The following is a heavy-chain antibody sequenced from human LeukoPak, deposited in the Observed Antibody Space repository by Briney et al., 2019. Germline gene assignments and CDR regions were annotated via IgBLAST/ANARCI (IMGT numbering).Heavy chain of an antibody. Sequence: PGGSLRLSCGVSGFIFSTYGMHWVRQAPGKGLEWVAFISYDGSDKYYADSVKGRFTISRDNAEKTLNLQMESLRVDDTAVYYCVRGRGSYWYDLGPAFNMWGQGTMVTVSS. CDR3: VRGRGSYWYDLGPAFNM. CDR1: GFIFSTYG. V-gene: IGHV3-30*03. J-gene: IGHJ3*02. CDR2: ISYDGSDK. D-gene: IGHD1-26*01.